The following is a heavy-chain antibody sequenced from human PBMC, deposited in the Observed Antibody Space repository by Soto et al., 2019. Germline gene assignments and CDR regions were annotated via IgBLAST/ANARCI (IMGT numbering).Heavy chain of an antibody. CDR1: GFTFSSYL. CDR3: ARPYCSSTSCYLYHDIDV. D-gene: IGHD2-2*01. CDR2: INSDGIRT. Sequence: GGSLRLSCAASGFTFSSYLMHWVRQAPGKGLVWVSRINSDGIRTSYADSVKGRFTISRDNAKNTLYLQMNSLRDEDKAVYYCARPYCSSTSCYLYHDIDVWGQLPTVTLYS. J-gene: IGHJ6*02. V-gene: IGHV3-74*01.